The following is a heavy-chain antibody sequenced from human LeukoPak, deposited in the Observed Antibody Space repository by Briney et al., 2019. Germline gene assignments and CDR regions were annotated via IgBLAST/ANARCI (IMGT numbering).Heavy chain of an antibody. CDR3: ARGIRFLVWLSGFDY. V-gene: IGHV3-20*04. D-gene: IGHD3-3*01. CDR1: GFTFDDYG. Sequence: GGSLRLSCAASGFTFDDYGMSWVRHVPGRGLEWVYGINWNGGSTGYADSVKGRFTISRDNAKNSLYLQMDSLRVEDTALYYCARGIRFLVWLSGFDYWGQGTLVTVSS. CDR2: INWNGGST. J-gene: IGHJ4*02.